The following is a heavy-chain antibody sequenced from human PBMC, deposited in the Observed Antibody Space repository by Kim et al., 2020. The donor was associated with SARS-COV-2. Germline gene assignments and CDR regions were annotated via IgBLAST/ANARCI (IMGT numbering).Heavy chain of an antibody. J-gene: IGHJ6*02. CDR2: ISSSGYTI. CDR1: GFSLRSYE. V-gene: IGHV3-48*03. CDR3: ARDHLTLFGVIITRHGMDV. D-gene: IGHD3-3*01. Sequence: GGSLRLSCVASGFSLRSYEMNWVRQAPGKGLEWVAYISSSGYTIYYGDSVKGRFTISRDNAKNSLHLQMNSLRAEDTAIYYCARDHLTLFGVIITRHGMDVWGQGTTVTVSS.